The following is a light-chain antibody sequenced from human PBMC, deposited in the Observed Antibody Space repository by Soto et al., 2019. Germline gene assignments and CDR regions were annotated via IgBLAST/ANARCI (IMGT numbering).Light chain of an antibody. CDR3: EIWDSNTQV. Sequence: QLVLTQSSSASASLGSSVKLTCTLSSGHSSYIIAWHQQQPGKAPRYLMKLEGSGSYNKGSGVPDRFSGSSSGADRYLTISNLQFEDEADYHCEIWDSNTQVFGGGTKLTVL. CDR1: SGHSSYI. CDR2: LEGSGSY. J-gene: IGLJ2*01. V-gene: IGLV4-60*02.